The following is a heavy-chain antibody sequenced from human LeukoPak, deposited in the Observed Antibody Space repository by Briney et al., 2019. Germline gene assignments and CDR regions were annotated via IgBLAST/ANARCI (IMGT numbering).Heavy chain of an antibody. CDR3: ARDGGDYYDSSGYYAFDY. D-gene: IGHD3-22*01. CDR2: IYTSGST. J-gene: IGHJ4*02. Sequence: KSSETLPLTCTVSGGSISSYYWSWIRQPAGKGLEWIGRIYTSGSTNYNPSLKSRVTMSVDTSKNQFSLKLSSVTAADTAVYYCARDGGDYYDSSGYYAFDYWGQGTLVTVSS. V-gene: IGHV4-4*07. CDR1: GGSISSYY.